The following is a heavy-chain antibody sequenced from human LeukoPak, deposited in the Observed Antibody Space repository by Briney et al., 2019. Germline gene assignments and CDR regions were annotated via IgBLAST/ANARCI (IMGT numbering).Heavy chain of an antibody. J-gene: IGHJ4*02. V-gene: IGHV3-73*01. CDR2: IRSTANGYAT. Sequence: GGTLRLSCVASGFTFTNYGMAWVRQIPGKGLEWVGRIRSTANGYATAYAASVKGRFTISRDDSKNTAYLQMDSLKTEDTAVYYCTGNYYGSGSYADFDYWGQGTLVTVSS. CDR3: TGNYYGSGSYADFDY. D-gene: IGHD3-10*01. CDR1: GFTFTNYG.